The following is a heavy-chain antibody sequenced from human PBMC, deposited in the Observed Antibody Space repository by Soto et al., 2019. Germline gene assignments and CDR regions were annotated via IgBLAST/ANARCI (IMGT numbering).Heavy chain of an antibody. J-gene: IGHJ4*02. Sequence: QLQLRESGPGLVKASETLSLTCTVSGGSISSSSYYWGWIRQTPGKGLEWIGRMYYSGSTYYNPSLKSRVTICVDTPKTQLPQKLPSVTAGDTAVYFCARHDPRMITFGGVIGRPWGQGTLVTVSS. CDR2: MYYSGST. CDR1: GGSISSSSYY. V-gene: IGHV4-39*01. CDR3: ARHDPRMITFGGVIGRP. D-gene: IGHD3-16*02.